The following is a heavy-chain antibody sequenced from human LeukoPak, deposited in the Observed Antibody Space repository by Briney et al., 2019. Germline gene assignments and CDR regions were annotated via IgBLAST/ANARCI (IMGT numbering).Heavy chain of an antibody. D-gene: IGHD6-25*01. Sequence: GASVKVSCKGSGYTITVPNMHWMRQAPGQALEWMGWISPIDGGTNYAQNLQGRVTLTRDTSLNTVYMEVSSLRSDDTARYYCAVSIQAAAIPAFDLWGQGPLVTVSS. CDR1: GYTITVPN. V-gene: IGHV1-2*02. J-gene: IGHJ4*02. CDR2: ISPIDGGT. CDR3: AVSIQAAAIPAFDL.